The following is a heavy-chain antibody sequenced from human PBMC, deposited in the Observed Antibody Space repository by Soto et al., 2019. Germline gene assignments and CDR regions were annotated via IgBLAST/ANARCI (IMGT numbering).Heavy chain of an antibody. Sequence: SGPTLVNPTETLTLTCTVSGFSLSNARMGVSWIRQPPGKALEWLAHIFSNDEKSYSTSLKSRLTISKDTSKSQVVLTMTNMGPVDTATYYCARIESSRGGWPQLAYWGQGTLVTVSS. J-gene: IGHJ4*02. CDR3: ARIESSRGGWPQLAY. CDR1: GFSLSNARMG. D-gene: IGHD6-19*01. CDR2: IFSNDEK. V-gene: IGHV2-26*01.